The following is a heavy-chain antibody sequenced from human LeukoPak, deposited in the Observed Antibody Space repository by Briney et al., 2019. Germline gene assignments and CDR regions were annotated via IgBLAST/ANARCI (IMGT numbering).Heavy chain of an antibody. D-gene: IGHD3-10*01. V-gene: IGHV3-30*04. J-gene: IGHJ4*02. CDR1: GFTFSSYA. Sequence: PGGSLRLSCAASGFTFSSYAMHWVRQAPGKGLEWVAVISYDGSNKYYADSVKGRFTISRDNPKNTLYLQMNSLRAEDTAVYYCARERVRGVIFPFDYWGQGTLVTVSS. CDR3: ARERVRGVIFPFDY. CDR2: ISYDGSNK.